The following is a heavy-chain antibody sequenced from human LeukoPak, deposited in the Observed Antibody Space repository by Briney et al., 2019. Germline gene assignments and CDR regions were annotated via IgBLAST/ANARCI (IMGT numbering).Heavy chain of an antibody. J-gene: IGHJ3*02. CDR1: GYTFTSYG. D-gene: IGHD6-13*01. CDR2: ISAYNGNT. Sequence: ASVKVSCKASGYTFTSYGISWVRQAPGQGLEWMGWISAYNGNTNYAQKLQGRVTMTTDTSTSTAYMELRSLRSDDTAVFYCARGRGAAGPHDAFDIWGQGTMVTVSS. CDR3: ARGRGAAGPHDAFDI. V-gene: IGHV1-18*01.